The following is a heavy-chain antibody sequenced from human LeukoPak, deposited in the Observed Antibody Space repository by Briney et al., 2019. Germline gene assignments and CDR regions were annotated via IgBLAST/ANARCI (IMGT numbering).Heavy chain of an antibody. CDR1: GGSVSSGSYY. V-gene: IGHV4-61*01. J-gene: IGHJ4*02. CDR2: IYYSGST. Sequence: SETLSLTCTVSGGSVSSGSYYWSWIRQPPGKGLEWIGYIYYSGSTNYNPSFKSRITISVDTSRNQFSLQLSSVTAADTAVYYCARIHRYCSGGACYVLDNWGQGTLVAVSS. D-gene: IGHD2-15*01. CDR3: ARIHRYCSGGACYVLDN.